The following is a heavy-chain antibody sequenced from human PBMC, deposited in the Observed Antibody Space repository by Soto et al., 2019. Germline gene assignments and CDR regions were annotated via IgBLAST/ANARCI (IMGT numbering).Heavy chain of an antibody. CDR3: GRVDWNPGGD. D-gene: IGHD1-1*01. CDR1: GLSFSDYW. CDR2: MRSNERGT. V-gene: IGHV3-74*01. J-gene: IGHJ4*02. Sequence: RLVESGGGFVQPGGSLRLSCVDSGLSFSDYWIHCVRQAPGKRLMWASGMRSNERGTAYAASVKGRFTISRDNANNTVYLQMNNLRAEDTAVYYCGRVDWNPGGDWGQGTLVTVSS.